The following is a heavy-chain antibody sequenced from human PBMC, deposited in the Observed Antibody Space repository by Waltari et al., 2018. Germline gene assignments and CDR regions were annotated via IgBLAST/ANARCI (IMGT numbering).Heavy chain of an antibody. CDR2: IIPIFGTA. V-gene: IGHV1-69*01. J-gene: IGHJ2*01. CDR1: GGTFSRYA. D-gene: IGHD5-12*01. CDR3: ARVGKMATTGWYFDL. Sequence: QVQLVQSGAEVKKPGSSVKVSCKASGGTFSRYAISWVRQAPGQGLGWMGGIIPIFGTANYAQKFQGRVTITADESTSTAYMELSSLRSEDTAVYYCARVGKMATTGWYFDLWGRGTLVTVSS.